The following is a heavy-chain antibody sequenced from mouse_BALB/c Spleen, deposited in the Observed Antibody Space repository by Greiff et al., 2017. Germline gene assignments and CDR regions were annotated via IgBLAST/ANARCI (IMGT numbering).Heavy chain of an antibody. CDR1: GFTFNTNA. J-gene: IGHJ3*01. CDR3: VRESAREYGWFAY. CDR2: IRSKSNNYAT. Sequence: EVKLVETGGGLVQPKGSLKLSCAASGFTFNTNAMNWVRQAPGKGLEWVARIRSKSNNYATYYADSVKDRFTISRDDSQSMLYLQMNNLKTEDTAMYYCVRESAREYGWFAYWGQGTLVTVSA. V-gene: IGHV10S3*01. D-gene: IGHD5-1*01.